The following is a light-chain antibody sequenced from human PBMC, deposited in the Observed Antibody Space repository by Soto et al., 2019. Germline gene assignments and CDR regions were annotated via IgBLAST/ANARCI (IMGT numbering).Light chain of an antibody. CDR3: QQYSIYWNT. CDR2: DAS. CDR1: QSVNSW. Sequence: DIQMTQSPSTLSASVGDTVTITCRASQSVNSWLAWYQQKPGKAPKLLIYDASDLETGVPSRFSGSGSGTEFTLTISSLQPDDFATYYCQQYSIYWNTFGQGTKLEIK. V-gene: IGKV1-5*01. J-gene: IGKJ2*01.